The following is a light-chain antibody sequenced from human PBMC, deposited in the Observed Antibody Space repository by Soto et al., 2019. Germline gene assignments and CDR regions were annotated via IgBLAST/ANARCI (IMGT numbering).Light chain of an antibody. CDR1: NIGSKS. CDR2: DDS. J-gene: IGLJ1*01. CDR3: QVWDSSSDHPYV. Sequence: SYELTQPPSVSVAPGQTARITCGGNNIGSKSVQWYQQKPGQAPVLVVYDDSDRPSGIPGRFSGSNSGNTATLTISRVEGGDEADYYCQVWDSSSDHPYVFGTGTKLTVL. V-gene: IGLV3-21*02.